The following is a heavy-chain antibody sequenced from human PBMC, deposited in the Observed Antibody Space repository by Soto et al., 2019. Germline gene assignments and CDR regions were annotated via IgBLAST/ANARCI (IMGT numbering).Heavy chain of an antibody. CDR3: ARDPTTVTTEDV. CDR2: ISSSSSYI. D-gene: IGHD4-17*01. Sequence: PGGSLRLSCAASGFTFSSYSMNWVRQAPGKGLEWVSSISSSSSYIYYADSVKGRFTISRDNAKNSLYLQMNSLRAEDTAVYYCARDPTTVTTEDVWGKGTTVTVSS. CDR1: GFTFSSYS. V-gene: IGHV3-21*01. J-gene: IGHJ6*04.